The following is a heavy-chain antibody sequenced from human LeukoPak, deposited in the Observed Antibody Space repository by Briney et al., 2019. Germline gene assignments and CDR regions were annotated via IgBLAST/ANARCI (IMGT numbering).Heavy chain of an antibody. Sequence: PGGSLRLSCAASGFTFSSYAMSWVRQAPGKGLEWVSAISGSGGSTYYADSVKGRFTISRDNAKNSLYLQMSSLRAEDTALYYCAREEGGYFDYWGQGTLVTVSS. CDR1: GFTFSSYA. V-gene: IGHV3-23*01. CDR3: AREEGGYFDY. D-gene: IGHD3-16*01. CDR2: ISGSGGST. J-gene: IGHJ4*02.